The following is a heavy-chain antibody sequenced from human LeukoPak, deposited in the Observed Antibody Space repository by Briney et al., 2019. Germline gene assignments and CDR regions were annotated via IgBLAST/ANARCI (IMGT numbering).Heavy chain of an antibody. CDR3: ARVPRRQYDFWSGYYTGDYYYYYMDV. J-gene: IGHJ6*03. D-gene: IGHD3-3*01. CDR2: INTNTGNP. Sequence: GASVKVSCKASGYTFTSYAMNWVRQAPGQGLEWMGWINTNTGNPTYAQGFTGRFVFSLDTSVSTAYLQISSLKAEDTAVYYCARVPRRQYDFWSGYYTGDYYYYYMDVWGKGTTVTVSS. V-gene: IGHV7-4-1*02. CDR1: GYTFTSYA.